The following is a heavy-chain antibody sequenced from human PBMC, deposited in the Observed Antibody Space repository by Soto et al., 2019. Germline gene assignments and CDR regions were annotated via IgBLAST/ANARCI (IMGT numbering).Heavy chain of an antibody. D-gene: IGHD1-26*01. J-gene: IGHJ4*02. Sequence: QLQLHESGPGLVKPSETQSLTCIVSRDSISSGNYYWGWIRQPPGQGLEWIGSIHYSGRTFYNPSLKSRVTMXXDXSXTQFSLNVNSVTATDTAVYYCARLLSGSYGPTLFDYWGRGTLVTVSS. CDR2: IHYSGRT. CDR3: ARLLSGSYGPTLFDY. CDR1: RDSISSGNYY. V-gene: IGHV4-39*01.